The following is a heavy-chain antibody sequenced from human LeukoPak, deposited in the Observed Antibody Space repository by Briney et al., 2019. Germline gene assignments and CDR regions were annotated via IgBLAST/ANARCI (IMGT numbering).Heavy chain of an antibody. CDR3: AKALVGATFGFDY. J-gene: IGHJ4*02. CDR1: GYSFTSYC. Sequence: GESLKISCKGSGYSFTSYCIGWVRQMPGKGLEWMGIIYPGDSDTRYSPSFQGQVTISADKSISTAYLQWSSLKASDTAMYYCAKALVGATFGFDYWGQGTLVTVSS. V-gene: IGHV5-51*01. CDR2: IYPGDSDT. D-gene: IGHD1-26*01.